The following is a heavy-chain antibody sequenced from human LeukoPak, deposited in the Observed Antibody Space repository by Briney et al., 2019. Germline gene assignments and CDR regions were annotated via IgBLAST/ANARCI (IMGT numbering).Heavy chain of an antibody. V-gene: IGHV4-39*01. J-gene: IGHJ5*02. Sequence: PSDTLTLTCTVSGGSISSISYYWGCIRQPPGKGLEWIGSIYYSGSTYYDPSLKSRVTISVDTSKNQFSLKLSSVTAADTAVYYCARSGYSSPKNWFDPWGQGTLVTVSS. CDR1: GGSISSISYY. CDR3: ARSGYSSPKNWFDP. CDR2: IYYSGST. D-gene: IGHD5-12*01.